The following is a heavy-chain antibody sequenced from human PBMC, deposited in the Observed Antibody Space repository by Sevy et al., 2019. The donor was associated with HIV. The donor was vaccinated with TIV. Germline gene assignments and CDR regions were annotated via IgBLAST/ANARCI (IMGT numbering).Heavy chain of an antibody. J-gene: IGHJ4*02. D-gene: IGHD3-10*01. V-gene: IGHV5-51*01. Sequence: GEALKISCKGSGYSFTSYWIGWVRQMPGKGLEWMGIIYPGDSDTRYSPSFQGQVTISADKSISTAYLQWSSLKASDTAMYYCARALITMVRGVIIFGFDYWGQGTLVTVSS. CDR3: ARALITMVRGVIIFGFDY. CDR1: GYSFTSYW. CDR2: IYPGDSDT.